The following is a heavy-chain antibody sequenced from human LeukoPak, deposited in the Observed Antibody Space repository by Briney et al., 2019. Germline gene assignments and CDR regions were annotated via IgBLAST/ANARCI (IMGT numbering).Heavy chain of an antibody. D-gene: IGHD4-17*01. CDR2: MHYSGST. V-gene: IGHV4-39*01. Sequence: PSETLSLTCTVSGGSIRSSSHYWGWIRQPPGKGLEWIGSMHYSGSTYYNPSLKSRVTISVDTSKNQFSLKLSSVTAADTAVYYCAKQTTPWGVTTGYYFDYWGQGTLVTVS. CDR3: AKQTTPWGVTTGYYFDY. J-gene: IGHJ4*02. CDR1: GGSIRSSSHY.